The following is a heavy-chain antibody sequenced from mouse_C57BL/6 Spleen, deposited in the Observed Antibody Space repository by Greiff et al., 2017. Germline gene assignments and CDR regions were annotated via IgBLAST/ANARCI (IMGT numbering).Heavy chain of an antibody. CDR2: ISSGSSTI. CDR3: ARGSRTYDDDDEGDFDV. D-gene: IGHD2-4*01. Sequence: EVKLMESGGGLVKPGGSLKLSCAASGFTFSDYGMHWVRQAPEKGLEWVAYISSGSSTIYYADTVKGRFTISRDNAKNTLFLQMTSLRSEDTAMYYCARGSRTYDDDDEGDFDVWGTGTTVTVSS. V-gene: IGHV5-17*01. J-gene: IGHJ1*03. CDR1: GFTFSDYG.